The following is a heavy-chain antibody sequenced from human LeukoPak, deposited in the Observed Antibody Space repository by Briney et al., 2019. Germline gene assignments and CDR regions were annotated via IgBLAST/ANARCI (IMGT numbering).Heavy chain of an antibody. J-gene: IGHJ5*02. CDR3: ARHKDRNWFDP. D-gene: IGHD3-22*01. CDR2: ISPGDSVT. Sequence: PGESLKISCQGSGYSFTSYWIAWVRQVPGKGREWMGIISPGDSVTRYSPSFQGQVTISADKSITTAYLQWSSLKASDTAMYYCARHKDRNWFDPWGQGTLVTVSS. CDR1: GYSFTSYW. V-gene: IGHV5-51*01.